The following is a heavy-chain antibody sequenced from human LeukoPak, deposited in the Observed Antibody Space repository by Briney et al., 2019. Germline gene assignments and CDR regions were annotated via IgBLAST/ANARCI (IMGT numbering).Heavy chain of an antibody. V-gene: IGHV4-59*01. CDR2: IYFSGST. CDR3: ARRHHNWDY. Sequence: PSETLSLTCTVSGGSLSTYFWSWIRQPPGKGLEWIGYIYFSGSTNYNPSLKSRVTISVDTSKNQFSLKLSSLTAADTAVYYCARRHHNWDYWGQGTLVTVSS. D-gene: IGHD5-24*01. J-gene: IGHJ4*02. CDR1: GGSLSTYF.